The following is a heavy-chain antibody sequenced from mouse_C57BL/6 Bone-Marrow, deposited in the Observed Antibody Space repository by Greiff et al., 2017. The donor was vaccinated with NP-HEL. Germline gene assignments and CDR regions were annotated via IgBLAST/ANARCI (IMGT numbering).Heavy chain of an antibody. Sequence: SGAELVRPGASVTLSCKASGYTFTDYEMHWVKQTPVHGLEWIGAIDPETGGTAYNQKFKGKAILTADKSSSTAYMELRSLTSEDSAVYYCTRRTDYWGQGTSVTVSS. CDR3: TRRTDY. J-gene: IGHJ4*01. CDR1: GYTFTDYE. V-gene: IGHV1-15*01. CDR2: IDPETGGT.